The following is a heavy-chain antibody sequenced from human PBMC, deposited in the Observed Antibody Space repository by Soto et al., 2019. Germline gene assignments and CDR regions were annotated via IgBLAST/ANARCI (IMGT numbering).Heavy chain of an antibody. CDR1: GYTFSNYW. J-gene: IGHJ4*02. CDR3: ARKCAPVFFDS. Sequence: GESLKISCKTSGYTFSNYWIAWVRQMPGKGLEWMGIIYPRDSDSKYSPAFQGQVTFSVDKSIDTAYLQWTSLEASDSAIYFCARKCAPVFFDSWGEGALVTVSS. CDR2: IYPRDSDS. V-gene: IGHV5-51*01.